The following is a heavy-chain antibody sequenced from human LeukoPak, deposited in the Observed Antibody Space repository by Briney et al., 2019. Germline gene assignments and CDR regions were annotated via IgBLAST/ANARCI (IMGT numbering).Heavy chain of an antibody. V-gene: IGHV1-2*02. D-gene: IGHD1-26*01. CDR1: GYTFTDYY. CDR2: INPNSGGA. CDR3: ARDVIVGATTGPNY. J-gene: IGHJ4*02. Sequence: ASVKVSCKASGYTFTDYYLHWLRQAPGQGLEWMGWINPNSGGAKYAQKFQGRVTMTRDTSINTAYMELSRVRYDDTALYYCARDVIVGATTGPNYWGQGNPVAFSS.